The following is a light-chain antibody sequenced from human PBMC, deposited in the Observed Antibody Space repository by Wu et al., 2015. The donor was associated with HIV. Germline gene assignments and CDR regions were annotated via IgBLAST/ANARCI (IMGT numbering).Light chain of an antibody. Sequence: EIVLTQSPGTLSLSPGERATLSCRASQSVSSNYLAWYQQKPGQAPRLLIYGASSRATDIPGRFSGSGSGTDFTLTISRLEPEDFAVYFCQQYGNSPWAFGQGTKAAIK. J-gene: IGKJ1*01. CDR2: GAS. V-gene: IGKV3-20*01. CDR3: QQYGNSPWA. CDR1: QSVSSNY.